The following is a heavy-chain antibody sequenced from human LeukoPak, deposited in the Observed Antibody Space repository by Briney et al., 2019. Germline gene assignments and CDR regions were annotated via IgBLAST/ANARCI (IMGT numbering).Heavy chain of an antibody. CDR2: IYYSGST. D-gene: IGHD3-22*01. Sequence: PSETLSLTCTVSGGSISSYYWSWIRQPPGKGLEWIGYIYYSGSTNYNPSLKSRVTISVDTSKNQFSLKLSSVTAADTAVYYCARAPPRYYYDSSGYVWGQGTLVTVSS. CDR1: GGSISSYY. CDR3: ARAPPRYYYDSSGYV. V-gene: IGHV4-59*12. J-gene: IGHJ4*02.